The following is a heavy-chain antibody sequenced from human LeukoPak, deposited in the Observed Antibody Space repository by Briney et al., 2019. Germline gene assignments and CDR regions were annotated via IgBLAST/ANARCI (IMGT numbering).Heavy chain of an antibody. D-gene: IGHD2-15*01. V-gene: IGHV3-23*01. Sequence: GGSLRLSCAASEFTFSSHPMGWVRRAPGKGLEWVSSICSSSGCTYYADSVRGRFANSRDDSKNTLYLQMNSLRAEDTAVYYCARISLPPSDNFDSWGQGTLVTVSS. J-gene: IGHJ4*02. CDR2: ICSSSGCT. CDR1: EFTFSSHP. CDR3: ARISLPPSDNFDS.